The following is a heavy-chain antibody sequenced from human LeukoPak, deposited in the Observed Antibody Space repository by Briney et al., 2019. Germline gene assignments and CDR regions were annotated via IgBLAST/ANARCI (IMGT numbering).Heavy chain of an antibody. D-gene: IGHD6-19*01. CDR1: GYTFTSYG. CDR3: ARVGAVAGPQYFQH. CDR2: ISAYNGDT. V-gene: IGHV1-18*01. J-gene: IGHJ1*01. Sequence: ASVKVSCEASGYTFTSYGISWVRQAPGQGLEWMGWISAYNGDTNYAQKLQGRVTMTTDTSTSTAYMELRSLGSDDTAVYYCARVGAVAGPQYFQHWGQGTLVTVSS.